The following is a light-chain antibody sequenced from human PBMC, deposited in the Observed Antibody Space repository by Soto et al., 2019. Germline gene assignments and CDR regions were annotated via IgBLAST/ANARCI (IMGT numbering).Light chain of an antibody. J-gene: IGKJ1*01. CDR1: QSISSW. CDR2: DAS. V-gene: IGKV1-5*01. Sequence: DIQMTQSPSTLSASVGDRVTITCRDSQSISSWLAWYQQKPGKAPKLLIYDASSLESGVPSRFSGSGSGTEFTLTITSLQPDDIAPYYCQQYNSYSSWTFGQGTKVEIK. CDR3: QQYNSYSSWT.